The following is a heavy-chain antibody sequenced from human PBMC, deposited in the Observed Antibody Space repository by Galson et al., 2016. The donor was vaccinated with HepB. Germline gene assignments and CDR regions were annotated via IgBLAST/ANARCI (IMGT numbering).Heavy chain of an antibody. CDR2: ISAHSGNT. CDR3: ARDRDAALDY. CDR1: GYTFTNNG. V-gene: IGHV1-18*01. Sequence: SVKVSCKAPGYTFTNNGISWVRQAPGQGLEWMGWISAHSGNTNYAQKFQGRLTLTKDTSASTVYMELRSLRFDDTAMYYCARDRDAALDYWGQGALVTVSS. D-gene: IGHD6-13*01. J-gene: IGHJ4*02.